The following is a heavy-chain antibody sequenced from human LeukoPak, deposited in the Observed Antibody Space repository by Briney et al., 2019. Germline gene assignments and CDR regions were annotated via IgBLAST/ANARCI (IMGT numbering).Heavy chain of an antibody. CDR2: ISAFNGNT. CDR1: GYTCSSYG. CDR3: ARDYDYVWGSYRHTPDY. V-gene: IGHV1-18*01. D-gene: IGHD3-16*02. Sequence: GASVKVSCKASGYTCSSYGITWERHAPRQGLEWMVSISAFNGNTDYAQKLQGRVNMTTDTSTSTAYMELRSLRSDDTAVYYCARDYDYVWGSYRHTPDYWCRGTLVTVSS. J-gene: IGHJ4*02.